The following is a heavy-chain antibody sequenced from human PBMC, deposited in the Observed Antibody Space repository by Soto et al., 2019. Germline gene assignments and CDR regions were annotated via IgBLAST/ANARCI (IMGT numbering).Heavy chain of an antibody. CDR2: INTDGSRT. V-gene: IGHV3-74*01. CDR1: GFTFSSNW. Sequence: SGGSLRLSCAASGFTFSSNWMHWVRRVPGRGLVWVSRINTDGSRTSYEDSVEGRFTISRDNAKNMLYLQMNSLRAEDTAVYYCARDGEGFWGQGTLVTVSS. J-gene: IGHJ4*02. D-gene: IGHD2-21*01. CDR3: ARDGEGF.